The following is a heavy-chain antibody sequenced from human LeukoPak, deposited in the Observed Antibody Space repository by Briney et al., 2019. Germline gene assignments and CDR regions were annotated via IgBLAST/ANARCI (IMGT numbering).Heavy chain of an antibody. CDR2: ISGSGGST. CDR1: GFTFSSYA. V-gene: IGHV3-23*01. CDR3: ARGERDSSGYQIDY. Sequence: GGSLRLSCAASGFTFSSYAMSWVRQAPGKGLEWVSAISGSGGSTYYADSVKGRFTISRDNSKNTLYLQMNSLRAEDTAVYYCARGERDSSGYQIDYWGQGTLVTVSS. J-gene: IGHJ4*02. D-gene: IGHD3-22*01.